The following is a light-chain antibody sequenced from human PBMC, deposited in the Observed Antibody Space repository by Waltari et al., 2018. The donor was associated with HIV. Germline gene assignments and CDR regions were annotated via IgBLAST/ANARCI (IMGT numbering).Light chain of an antibody. CDR1: SSNIGRTH. J-gene: IGLJ2*01. CDR3: AAWDDSLSGPV. CDR2: RNN. Sequence: QSVLTQPPSASGTPGQRVTISCSGSSSNIGRTHVSWYQQLPGTAPKLLIYRNNQRPSGVPDRFSGSKSGTSASLAISGLRSEDEADYYCAAWDDSLSGPVFGGGTKLTVL. V-gene: IGLV1-47*01.